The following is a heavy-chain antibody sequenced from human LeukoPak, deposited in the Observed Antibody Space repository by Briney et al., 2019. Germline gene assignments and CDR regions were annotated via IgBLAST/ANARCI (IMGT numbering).Heavy chain of an antibody. D-gene: IGHD3-9*01. CDR3: TQKTAYDILTGRGYYFDY. CDR2: INHSGST. J-gene: IGHJ4*02. Sequence: SETLSLICAVYGGSFRGYYWSWIRQPPGKGLEWMGEINHSGSTNYNPSLKSRVTISVDTSKNQFSLKLSSVTAADTAVFFCTQKTAYDILTGRGYYFDYWGQGTLVTVSS. CDR1: GGSFRGYY. V-gene: IGHV4-34*03.